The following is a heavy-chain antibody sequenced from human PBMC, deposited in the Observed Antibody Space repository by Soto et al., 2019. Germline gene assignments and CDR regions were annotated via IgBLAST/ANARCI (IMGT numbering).Heavy chain of an antibody. CDR3: ARSTMVRGVLEYYYYGMDV. CDR1: GYTFTSYY. V-gene: IGHV1-46*01. CDR2: INPSGGST. Sequence: ASVKVSCKASGYTFTSYYMHWVRQAPEQGLEWMGIINPSGGSTSYAQKFQGRVTMTRDTSTSTVYMELSSLRSEDTAVYYCARSTMVRGVLEYYYYGMDVWGQGTTVTVSS. J-gene: IGHJ6*02. D-gene: IGHD3-10*01.